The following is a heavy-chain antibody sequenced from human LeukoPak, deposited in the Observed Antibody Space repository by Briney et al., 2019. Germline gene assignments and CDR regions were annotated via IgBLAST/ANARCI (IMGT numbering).Heavy chain of an antibody. D-gene: IGHD2-8*02. CDR1: AFTFSSYS. V-gene: IGHV3-21*01. J-gene: IGHJ2*01. CDR2: ISTSSTFI. Sequence: GWSLRLSCVASAFTFSSYSMNWVRQAAGKGLEWVSSISTSSTFIYYADSVKGRFTISRDNAENSLYVQTNSLRAEDTAVYYCARDPTDWWSRSGWYFDLWGRGTLVTVSS. CDR3: ARDPTDWWSRSGWYFDL.